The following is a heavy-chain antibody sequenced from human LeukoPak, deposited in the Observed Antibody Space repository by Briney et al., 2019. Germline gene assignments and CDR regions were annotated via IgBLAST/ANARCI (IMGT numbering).Heavy chain of an antibody. J-gene: IGHJ6*03. CDR2: ISGSGGST. Sequence: GGSLRLSCAASGFTFSSYAMSWVRQAPGKGLEWVSAISGSGGSTYYADSVKGRFTISRDNSKNTLYLQMNSLRAEDTAVYYCTKVAAGYYYYYMDVWGKGTTVTVSS. CDR3: TKVAAGYYYYYMDV. CDR1: GFTFSSYA. V-gene: IGHV3-23*01. D-gene: IGHD6-13*01.